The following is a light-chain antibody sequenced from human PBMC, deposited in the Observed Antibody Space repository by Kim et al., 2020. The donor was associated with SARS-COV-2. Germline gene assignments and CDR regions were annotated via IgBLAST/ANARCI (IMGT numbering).Light chain of an antibody. CDR2: EGT. V-gene: IGLV2-23*01. Sequence: QSVLTQPASVSGSPGQSITISCTGTPIGVGTYSLVSWYQHHPGKAPNLIIYEGTKRPSGASIRFSGSKSGNTASLTISGLQAEDEADYYCCSYGGSSTLVFGGGTQLTVL. CDR3: CSYGGSSTLV. J-gene: IGLJ2*01. CDR1: PIGVGTYSL.